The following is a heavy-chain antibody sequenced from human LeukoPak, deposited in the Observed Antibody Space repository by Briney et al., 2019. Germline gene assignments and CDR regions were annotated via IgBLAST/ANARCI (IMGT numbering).Heavy chain of an antibody. CDR1: GFTVSSNY. J-gene: IGHJ4*02. Sequence: GGSLRLPCAASGFTVSSNYMSWVRQAPGKGLEWVSVIYSGGSTYYADSVKGRFTISRDNSKNTLYLQMNSLRAEDTAVYYCARDTRYDFWSGYQIDYWGQGTLVTVSS. CDR2: IYSGGST. D-gene: IGHD3-3*01. V-gene: IGHV3-53*05. CDR3: ARDTRYDFWSGYQIDY.